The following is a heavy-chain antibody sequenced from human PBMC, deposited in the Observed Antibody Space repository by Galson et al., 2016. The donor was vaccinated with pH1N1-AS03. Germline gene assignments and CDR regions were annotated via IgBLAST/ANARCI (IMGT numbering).Heavy chain of an antibody. Sequence: SLRLSCAGYGLTFSNAWMSWVRQAPGKGLEWVGRIKSKTDGGTKAYAAPAKGRFAISRDDSENTLYLQMNSLKTEDTAVYYCTTADTELGYCTSTSCSLDFWGQGTLVTVSS. CDR2: IKSKTDGGTK. CDR1: GLTFSNAW. J-gene: IGHJ4*02. V-gene: IGHV3-15*01. CDR3: TTADTELGYCTSTSCSLDF. D-gene: IGHD2-2*01.